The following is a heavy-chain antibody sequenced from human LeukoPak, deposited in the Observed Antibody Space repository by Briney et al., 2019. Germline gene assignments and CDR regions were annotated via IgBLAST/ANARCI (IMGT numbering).Heavy chain of an antibody. V-gene: IGHV4-34*01. J-gene: IGHJ6*02. CDR3: AREIYGSGSYGLSYYYYGMDV. CDR1: GGSFSGYY. CDR2: INHSGIT. Sequence: NTSETLSLTCAVYGGSFSGYYWIWIRQPPGKGLEWIGDINHSGITNYNPSLKSRVTISLDTSKNQFSLQLSSVTAADTAVYYCAREIYGSGSYGLSYYYYGMDVWGQGTTVTVSS. D-gene: IGHD3-10*01.